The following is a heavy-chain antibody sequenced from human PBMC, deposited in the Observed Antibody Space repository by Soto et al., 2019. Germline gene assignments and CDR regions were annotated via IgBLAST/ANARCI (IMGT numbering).Heavy chain of an antibody. CDR3: ARGGVSTRTFDY. CDR1: GYNLAGYW. CDR2: IYPSDSDT. J-gene: IGHJ4*02. D-gene: IGHD3-3*01. Sequence: GESLKISCKGSGYNLAGYWIAWVRQMPEKGLKFMGIIYPSDSDTRYMPSFQDQVTISADKSISSVYLKWSSLRASDNAMYYCARGGVSTRTFDYWGQGTPFTASS. V-gene: IGHV5-51*01.